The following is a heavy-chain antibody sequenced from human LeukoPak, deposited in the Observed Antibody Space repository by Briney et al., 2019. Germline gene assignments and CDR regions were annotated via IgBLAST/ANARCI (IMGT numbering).Heavy chain of an antibody. V-gene: IGHV3-48*03. CDR1: GFTFSSYE. D-gene: IGHD5/OR15-5a*01. J-gene: IGHJ4*02. Sequence: GGSLRLSCAACGFTFSSYEMNWVRQAPGKGLEWVSYISSSGSTIYYADSVKGRFTISRDNAKNSLYLQMNSLRAEDTAVYYCARGSTPGDYWGQGTLVTVSS. CDR2: ISSSGSTI. CDR3: ARGSTPGDY.